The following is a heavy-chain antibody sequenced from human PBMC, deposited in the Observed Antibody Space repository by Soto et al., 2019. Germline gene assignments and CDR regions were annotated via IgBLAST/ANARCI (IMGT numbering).Heavy chain of an antibody. CDR2: ISGSGGST. CDR3: AKEGYYCDSSGYYYIDY. D-gene: IGHD3-22*01. Sequence: GSLRLSCAASGFTFSSYAMSWVRQAPGKGLEWVSAISGSGGSTYYADSVKGRFTISRDNSKNTLYLQMNSLRAEDTAVYYCAKEGYYCDSSGYYYIDYWGQGTLVTVSS. V-gene: IGHV3-23*01. J-gene: IGHJ4*02. CDR1: GFTFSSYA.